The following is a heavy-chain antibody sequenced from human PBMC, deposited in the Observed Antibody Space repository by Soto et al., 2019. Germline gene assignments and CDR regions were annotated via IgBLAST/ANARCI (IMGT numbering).Heavy chain of an antibody. J-gene: IGHJ4*02. CDR1: RYTFTGYY. V-gene: IGHV1-2*02. CDR2: INPNSGGT. CDR3: ARVEWLVYYFDY. D-gene: IGHD6-19*01. Sequence: ASVKVSCKASRYTFTGYYMHWVRQAPGQGLEWMGWINPNSGGTNYAQKFQGRVTMTRDAYISTAYMELSRLRSDDTAVYYCARVEWLVYYFDYWGQGTLVTVSS.